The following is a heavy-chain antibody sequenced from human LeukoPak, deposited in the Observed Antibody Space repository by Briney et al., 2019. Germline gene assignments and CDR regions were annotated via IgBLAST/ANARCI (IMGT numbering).Heavy chain of an antibody. J-gene: IGHJ4*02. CDR2: IIPIFGTA. D-gene: IGHD2-15*01. CDR3: ARAPVELGYCSGGSCYTPFDY. CDR1: GGTFSSYA. Sequence: ASVKVSCKASGGTFSSYAISWVRQAPGQGLEWMGGIIPIFGTANYAQKFQGRVTITADESTSTAYMELSSLRSEDTAVYYCARAPVELGYCSGGSCYTPFDYWGQGTLVTVSS. V-gene: IGHV1-69*13.